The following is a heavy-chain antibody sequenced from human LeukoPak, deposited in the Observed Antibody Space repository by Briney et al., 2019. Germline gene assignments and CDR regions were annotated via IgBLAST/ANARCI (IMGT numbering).Heavy chain of an antibody. CDR1: GFTFSTYS. V-gene: IGHV3-7*01. J-gene: IGHJ3*02. D-gene: IGHD3-16*01. CDR3: ARDFSPMRADTTGGNVWFDAFDI. CDR2: IKQDGSKE. Sequence: PGGSLRLSCAVSGFTFSTYSMNWVRQAPGKGLEWVANIKQDGSKEHYVDSVKGRFTISRDSAKNSVYLQMNGLRAEDTAVYYCARDFSPMRADTTGGNVWFDAFDIWGQGTMVTVSS.